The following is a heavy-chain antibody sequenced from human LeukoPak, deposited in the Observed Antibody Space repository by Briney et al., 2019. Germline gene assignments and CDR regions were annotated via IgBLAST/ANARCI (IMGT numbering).Heavy chain of an antibody. J-gene: IGHJ4*02. D-gene: IGHD3-3*01. CDR1: GYTLTELS. V-gene: IGHV1-24*01. Sequence: ASVKVSCKVSGYTLTELSMHWVRQAPGKGLGWMGGFDPEDGETIYAQKFQGRVTMTADTSTDTAYMALSSLRSEDTAVYYCATEGLRFLEWPPRYWGQGTLVTVSS. CDR2: FDPEDGET. CDR3: ATEGLRFLEWPPRY.